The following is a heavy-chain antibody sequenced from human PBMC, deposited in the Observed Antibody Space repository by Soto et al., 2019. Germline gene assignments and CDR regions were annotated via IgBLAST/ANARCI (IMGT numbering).Heavy chain of an antibody. V-gene: IGHV1-2*04. J-gene: IGHJ6*02. CDR2: INPNNGAT. D-gene: IGHD4-17*01. CDR3: ARDFGGDYSLSYYYYRMDV. CDR1: GYSFTGYS. Sequence: ASVKVSSKASGYSFTGYSMHWVLQAPGEGLEWMGWINPNNGATNYAQNFQGWVTMTRDTSISTAYMELSRLRSDDTAVYYCARDFGGDYSLSYYYYRMDVWGQGTTVTVSS.